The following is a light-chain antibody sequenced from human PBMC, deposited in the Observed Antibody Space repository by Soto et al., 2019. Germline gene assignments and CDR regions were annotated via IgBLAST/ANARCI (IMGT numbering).Light chain of an antibody. J-gene: IGKJ5*01. CDR2: DAS. Sequence: NVLTQSPCTLSLSPGERATLSCRASHSVSSNLAWYQQKPGQAPRLLIYDASNRATGIPARFSGSGSGTDFTLTISSLEPEDFAVYYCQQRSDWPPITFGQGTRLEI. V-gene: IGKV3-11*01. CDR1: HSVSSN. CDR3: QQRSDWPPIT.